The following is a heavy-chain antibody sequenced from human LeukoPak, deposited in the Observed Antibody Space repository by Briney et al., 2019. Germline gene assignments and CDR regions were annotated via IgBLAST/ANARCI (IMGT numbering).Heavy chain of an antibody. J-gene: IGHJ6*02. Sequence: SETLPLTCTVSGGSISSYYWSWIRQPPGKGLEWIGYIYHSGSTNYNASLKSRVTISVDTSKKQFSLKLSSVTAADTAVYYCAREITMVRGVIREGYGMDVWGQGTTVTVSS. D-gene: IGHD3-10*01. V-gene: IGHV4-59*01. CDR1: GGSISSYY. CDR2: IYHSGST. CDR3: AREITMVRGVIREGYGMDV.